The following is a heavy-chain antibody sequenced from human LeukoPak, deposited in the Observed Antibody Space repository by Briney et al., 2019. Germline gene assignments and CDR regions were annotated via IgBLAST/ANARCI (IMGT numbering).Heavy chain of an antibody. Sequence: GGSLRLSCVASGFTFGKYWMSWVRQAPGKGLEWVANIKLDGSEKNYVDSVKGRFTISRDNTKNSLYLQMNSLRAEDTAVYYCARADDDYYFDYWGQGTLVTVSS. CDR3: ARADDDYYFDY. CDR2: IKLDGSEK. J-gene: IGHJ4*02. CDR1: GFTFGKYW. D-gene: IGHD4-17*01. V-gene: IGHV3-7*03.